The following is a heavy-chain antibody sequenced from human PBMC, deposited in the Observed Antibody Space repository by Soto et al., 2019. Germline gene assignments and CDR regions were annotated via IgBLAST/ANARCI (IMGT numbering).Heavy chain of an antibody. J-gene: IGHJ3*02. CDR2: IIPILGIA. D-gene: IGHD1-1*01. CDR3: ATIASTTGTGRAFDI. V-gene: IGHV1-69*02. CDR1: GGTFSRYT. Sequence: SVKVSCKASGGTFSRYTISWVRQAPGQGLEWMGRIIPILGIANYAQKFQGRVTITADKSTSTAYMELSSLRSEDTAVYYCATIASTTGTGRAFDIWGQGTMVTVSS.